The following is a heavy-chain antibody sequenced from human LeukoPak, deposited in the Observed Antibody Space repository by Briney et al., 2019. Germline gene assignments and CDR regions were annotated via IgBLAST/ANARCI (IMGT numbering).Heavy chain of an antibody. CDR3: AGSWFYRDYFEY. J-gene: IGHJ4*02. V-gene: IGHV3-30*03. D-gene: IGHD3-10*01. Sequence: GGSLRLSCAASGFTFSSCALSWVRQAPGKGLEWVAVLSYDGSNEYYADSVKGRFTISRDNSKNTLYLQMNSLRVEDTAVYYCAGSWFYRDYFEYWGQGTLVTVSS. CDR2: LSYDGSNE. CDR1: GFTFSSCA.